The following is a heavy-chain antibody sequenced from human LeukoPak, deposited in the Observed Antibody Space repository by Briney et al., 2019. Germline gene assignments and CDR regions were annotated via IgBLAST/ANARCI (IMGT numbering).Heavy chain of an antibody. V-gene: IGHV1-2*02. Sequence: ASVKVSCKASGYTFTGYYMHWVRQAPGQGLEGMGWINPNSGGTNYAQKFQGRVTMTRDTSISTAYMELSRLRSDDTAVYYCARYCSSTSCYTGNDAFDIWGQGTMVTVSS. D-gene: IGHD2-2*02. CDR3: ARYCSSTSCYTGNDAFDI. CDR2: INPNSGGT. CDR1: GYTFTGYY. J-gene: IGHJ3*02.